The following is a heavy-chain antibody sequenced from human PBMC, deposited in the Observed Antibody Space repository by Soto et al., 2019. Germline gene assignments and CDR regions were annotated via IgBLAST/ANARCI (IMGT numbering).Heavy chain of an antibody. CDR2: IYSGGST. CDR3: QSYGS. V-gene: IGHV3-53*01. CDR1: GFTVTINY. Sequence: EVQVVESGGGLIQPGGSLRLSCAVSGFTVTINYMSWVRQAPGKGLEWVSVIYSGGSTYYADSVKGRFTISRDTSKNTLDLQRNSQTGEGPAVYYCQSYGSWGQGTPVTVSS. D-gene: IGHD1-26*01. J-gene: IGHJ5*02.